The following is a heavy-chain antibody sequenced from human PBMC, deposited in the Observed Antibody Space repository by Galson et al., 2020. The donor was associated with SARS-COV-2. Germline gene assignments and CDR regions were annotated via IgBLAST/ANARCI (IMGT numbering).Heavy chain of an antibody. D-gene: IGHD3-22*01. CDR2: IRGSGSGGDS. J-gene: IGHJ6*03. Sequence: GGSLRLSCVASGFTFSTHAMTWVRQAPGKGLEWVSEIRGSGSGGDSCYADSMKGRFTISRDNSKSTLYLQMNSLRVEDTAYYFCVKDGGMVIANYYMDVWGKGTTVTVSS. V-gene: IGHV3-23*01. CDR1: GFTFSTHA. CDR3: VKDGGMVIANYYMDV.